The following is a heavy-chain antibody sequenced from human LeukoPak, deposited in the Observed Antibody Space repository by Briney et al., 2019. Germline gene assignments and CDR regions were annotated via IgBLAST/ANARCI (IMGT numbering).Heavy chain of an antibody. CDR3: ARDLGLNVLRSSWYEFDP. CDR2: INSDGSST. CDR1: GFTFSSYW. Sequence: GGSLRLSCAASGFTFSSYWMHWVRQAPGKGLVWVSRINSDGSSTSYADSVKGRFTISRDNAKNTLYLQMNSLRAEDTAVYYCARDLGLNVLRSSWYEFDPWGQGTLVTVSS. V-gene: IGHV3-74*01. J-gene: IGHJ5*02. D-gene: IGHD6-13*01.